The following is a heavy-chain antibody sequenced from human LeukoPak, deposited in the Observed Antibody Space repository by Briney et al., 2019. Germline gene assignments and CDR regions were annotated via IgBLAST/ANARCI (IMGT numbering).Heavy chain of an antibody. CDR1: GGSFSGYY. CDR2: ISSSGSTI. V-gene: IGHV3-11*01. D-gene: IGHD2-2*01. Sequence: LSLTCAVYGGSFSGYYWSWIRQAPGKGLEWVSYISSSGSTIYYADSVKGRFTISRDNAKNSLYLQMNSLRAEDTAVYYCASQVVPAATYYYYYGMDVWGQGTTVTVSS. J-gene: IGHJ6*02. CDR3: ASQVVPAATYYYYYGMDV.